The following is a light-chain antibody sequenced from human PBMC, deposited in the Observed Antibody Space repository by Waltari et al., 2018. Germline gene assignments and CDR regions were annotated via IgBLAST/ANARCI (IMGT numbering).Light chain of an antibody. CDR2: GNT. CDR3: QSFDSSLSASV. J-gene: IGLJ3*02. Sequence: QSVLTQPPPMSAAPGQKVPIPCTGGSSNFGAGYDVPWYQQFPGTAPKLLIFGNTNRPSGVPGRFSGSRSGTSASLAIAGLQSEDEAVYYCQSFDSSLSASVFGGGTKLTVL. V-gene: IGLV1-40*01. CDR1: SSNFGAGYD.